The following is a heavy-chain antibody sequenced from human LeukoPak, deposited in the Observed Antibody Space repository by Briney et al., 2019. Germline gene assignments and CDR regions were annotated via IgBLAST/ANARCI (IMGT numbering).Heavy chain of an antibody. D-gene: IGHD3-10*01. CDR3: ARDSGDYYYYYYMDG. J-gene: IGHJ6*03. Sequence: ASVKVSCKASGGTFSSYAISSVRQAPGQGLEWMGRIIPIFGTANYAQKFQGRVTITTDESTSTAYMELSSLRSEDTAVYYCARDSGDYYYYYYMDGWGKGTTVTVSS. V-gene: IGHV1-69*05. CDR2: IIPIFGTA. CDR1: GGTFSSYA.